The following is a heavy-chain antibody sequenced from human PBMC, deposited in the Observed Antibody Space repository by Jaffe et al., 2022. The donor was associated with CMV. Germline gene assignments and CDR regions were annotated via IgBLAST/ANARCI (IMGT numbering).Heavy chain of an antibody. D-gene: IGHD5-18*01. Sequence: QVQLVESGGGVVQPGRSLRLSCAASGFTFSSYGMHWVRQAPGKGLEWVAVIWYDGSNKYYADSVKGRFTISRDNSKNTLYLQMNSLRAEDTAVYYCARAGDTAMVTYYYYYYMDVWGKGTTVTVSS. V-gene: IGHV3-33*08. J-gene: IGHJ6*03. CDR2: IWYDGSNK. CDR3: ARAGDTAMVTYYYYYYMDV. CDR1: GFTFSSYG.